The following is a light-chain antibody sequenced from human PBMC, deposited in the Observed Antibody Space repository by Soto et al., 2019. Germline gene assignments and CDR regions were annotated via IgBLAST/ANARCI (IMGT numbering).Light chain of an antibody. CDR1: QSIRTN. Sequence: EIVLTQSPATLSVSAGGTVTLSCRASQSIRTNVAWYQQISGQAPRLLVYGASTRATGVPARFSGSGSGTEFTLTISRLEPEDFAVYYCQQHGRSALVSFGGGSKVEIK. CDR2: GAS. J-gene: IGKJ4*01. V-gene: IGKV3-15*01. CDR3: QQHGRSALVS.